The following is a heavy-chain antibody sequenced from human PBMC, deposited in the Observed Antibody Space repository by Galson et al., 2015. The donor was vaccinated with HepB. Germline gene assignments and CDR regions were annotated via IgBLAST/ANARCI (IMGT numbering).Heavy chain of an antibody. CDR1: GDSVSSAA. Sequence: CAISGDSVSSAAWNWIRQSPSRGLAWLGRTYYNSKWYNDYAVSVKSRIIINTDTSKNQFSLQLNSVTPEDTAVYYCVRGWLRSYFDFWDQGTLVTVSS. D-gene: IGHD5-12*01. CDR2: TYYNSKWYN. V-gene: IGHV6-1*01. J-gene: IGHJ4*02. CDR3: VRGWLRSYFDF.